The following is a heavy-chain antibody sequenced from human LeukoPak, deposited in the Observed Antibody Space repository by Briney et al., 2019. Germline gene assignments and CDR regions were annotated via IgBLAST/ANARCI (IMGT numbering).Heavy chain of an antibody. D-gene: IGHD3-10*01. J-gene: IGHJ4*02. Sequence: GGSLRLSCAASGFTFSTYSMNWVRQAPGKGLEWVSYISTGSSTIYYADSVKGRFTISRDNAENSLYLQMNSLRVEDTAVYYCARKVYGSGSYYPFDYWGQGTLVTVSS. CDR3: ARKVYGSGSYYPFDY. CDR2: ISTGSSTI. CDR1: GFTFSTYS. V-gene: IGHV3-48*04.